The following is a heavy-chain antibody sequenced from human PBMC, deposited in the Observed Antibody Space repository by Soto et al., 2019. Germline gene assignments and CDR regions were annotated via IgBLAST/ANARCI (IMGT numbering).Heavy chain of an antibody. V-gene: IGHV4-31*11. D-gene: IGHD7-27*01. CDR1: GTCISSGGYY. CDR3: ARDSQPLGAHQSFDY. J-gene: IGHJ4*02. Sequence: SETLSLTCAVSGTCISSGGYYRSWILQHPGKGLEWIGYIYYSGSTYYNPSLKSRVTISVDTSNNQFSLKLSSVTAADTAVYYCARDSQPLGAHQSFDYWGQGTLVTVSS. CDR2: IYYSGST.